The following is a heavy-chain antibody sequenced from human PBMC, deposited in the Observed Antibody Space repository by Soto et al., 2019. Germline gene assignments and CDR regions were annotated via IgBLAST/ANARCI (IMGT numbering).Heavy chain of an antibody. CDR1: GGSISSYY. CDR3: ARAPGGVLTGYHYFDY. CDR2: IYYSGST. V-gene: IGHV4-59*01. Sequence: SETLSLTCTVSGGSISSYYWSWIRQPPGKGLEWIGYIYYSGSTNYNPSLKSRVTISVDTSKNQFSLKLSSVTAADTAVYYCARAPGGVLTGYHYFDYWGQGTLVTVSS. D-gene: IGHD3-9*01. J-gene: IGHJ4*02.